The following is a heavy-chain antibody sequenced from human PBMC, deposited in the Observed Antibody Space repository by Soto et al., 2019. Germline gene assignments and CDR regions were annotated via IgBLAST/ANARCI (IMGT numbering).Heavy chain of an antibody. D-gene: IGHD3-22*01. Sequence: ASVKVSCKASGYTFTGYYMHWVRQAPGQGLEWMGWINPNSGGTNYAQKFQGRVTMTRDTSISTAYMELSRLRSDDMAVYYCATRSTQQRTLVVIPRDGGQGTLITVSS. CDR3: ATRSTQQRTLVVIPRD. CDR1: GYTFTGYY. J-gene: IGHJ4*02. V-gene: IGHV1-2*02. CDR2: INPNSGGT.